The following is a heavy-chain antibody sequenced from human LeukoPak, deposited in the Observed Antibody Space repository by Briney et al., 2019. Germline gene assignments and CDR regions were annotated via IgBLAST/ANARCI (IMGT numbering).Heavy chain of an antibody. CDR1: GFTVSSNY. CDR2: IYSGRST. D-gene: IGHD3-22*01. J-gene: IGHJ4*02. V-gene: IGHV3-66*01. CDR3: ARSAYYYDSSLDY. Sequence: GRSLRLSCAASGFTVSSNYMSWVRQAPGKGLEWVSVIYSGRSTYYADSVKGRFTISRDNSKNTLYLQMNSLRAEDTAVYYCARSAYYYDSSLDYWGQGTLVTVSS.